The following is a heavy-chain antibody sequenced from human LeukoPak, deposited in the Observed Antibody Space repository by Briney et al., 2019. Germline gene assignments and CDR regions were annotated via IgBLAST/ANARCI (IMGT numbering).Heavy chain of an antibody. CDR2: ISSSSSYI. CDR1: GFTFSSYS. J-gene: IGHJ3*02. Sequence: GGSLRLSCAASGFTFSSYSMNWVRQAPGKGLEWVSSISSSSSYIYYADSVKGRFTISRDNAKNSLYLQMNSLRAEDTAVYYCARCPGIFGVAEDDAFDIWGQGTMVTVSS. D-gene: IGHD3-3*01. CDR3: ARCPGIFGVAEDDAFDI. V-gene: IGHV3-21*01.